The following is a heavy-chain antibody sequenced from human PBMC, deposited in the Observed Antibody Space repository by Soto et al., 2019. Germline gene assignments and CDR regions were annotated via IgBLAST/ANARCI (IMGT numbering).Heavy chain of an antibody. D-gene: IGHD5-12*01. CDR2: ISGVGGGT. V-gene: IGHV3-23*01. J-gene: IGHJ4*02. CDR1: GFTFSSYA. Sequence: EVQLLESGGGLVQPGGSLRLSCAASGFTFSSYAMSWVRQAPGKGLEWVSAISGVGGGTYYADSVKGRFTISRDNSKNTLYLQMNSLRAEDTAVYYCAQDRKGGVATKFDYWGQGTLVTVSS. CDR3: AQDRKGGVATKFDY.